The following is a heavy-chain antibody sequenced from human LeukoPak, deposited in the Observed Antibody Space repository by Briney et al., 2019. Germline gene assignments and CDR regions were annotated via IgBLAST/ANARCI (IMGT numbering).Heavy chain of an antibody. D-gene: IGHD3-22*01. J-gene: IGHJ4*02. V-gene: IGHV3-30*03. Sequence: WVRQAPGKGLEWVAVMSFDGRNTYYADSVKGRFTISRDNSKNTLYLQMNTLRPEDTAVYYCSRDYYYDTSPLGYWGQGTLVTVSS. CDR2: MSFDGRNT. CDR3: SRDYYYDTSPLGY.